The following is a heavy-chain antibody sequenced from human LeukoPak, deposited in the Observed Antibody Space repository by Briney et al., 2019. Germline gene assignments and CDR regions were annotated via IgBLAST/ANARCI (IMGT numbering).Heavy chain of an antibody. Sequence: PGGSLRLSCAASGFTFSSYAMHWVRQAPGKGLEWVAVISYDGSNKYYADSVKGRFTIPRDNSKNTLYLQMNSLRAEDTAVYYCARDTTQRWYYYYGMDVWGQGTTVTVSS. CDR2: ISYDGSNK. J-gene: IGHJ6*02. V-gene: IGHV3-30-3*01. D-gene: IGHD1-1*01. CDR3: ARDTTQRWYYYYGMDV. CDR1: GFTFSSYA.